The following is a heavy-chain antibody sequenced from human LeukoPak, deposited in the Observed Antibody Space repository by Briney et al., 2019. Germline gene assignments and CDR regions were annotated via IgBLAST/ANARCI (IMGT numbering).Heavy chain of an antibody. V-gene: IGHV7-4-1*02. J-gene: IGHJ4*02. D-gene: IGHD6-13*01. CDR1: GYTFTSYA. CDR3: ARGKDSSSWLLTIDY. Sequence: ASVKVSCKASGYTFTSYAMHWVRQAPGQGLEWVGWINTNTGNPTYAQGFTGRFVFSLDTSVSTAYLQISSLKAEDTAVYYCARGKDSSSWLLTIDYWGQGTLVTVSS. CDR2: INTNTGNP.